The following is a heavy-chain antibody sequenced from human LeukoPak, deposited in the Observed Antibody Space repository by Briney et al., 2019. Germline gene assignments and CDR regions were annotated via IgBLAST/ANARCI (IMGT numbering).Heavy chain of an antibody. Sequence: PGGSLRLSCAASGFTFSSYAMHWVRQAPGKGLEWVAVISYDGSNKYYADSVKGRFTISRDNSKNTLYLQMNSLRAEDTAVYYCASDYDSSFDYWGQGTLVTVSS. CDR2: ISYDGSNK. D-gene: IGHD5-12*01. J-gene: IGHJ4*02. V-gene: IGHV3-30*04. CDR3: ASDYDSSFDY. CDR1: GFTFSSYA.